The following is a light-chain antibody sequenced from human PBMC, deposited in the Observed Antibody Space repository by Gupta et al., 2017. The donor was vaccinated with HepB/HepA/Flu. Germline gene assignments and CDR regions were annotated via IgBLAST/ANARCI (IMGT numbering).Light chain of an antibody. V-gene: IGKV1-39*01. CDR3: QQSYSTPFT. CDR1: QSISSY. Sequence: DIQMTQSPSSLSASVGDRVTITCRASQSISSYLNWYQQKPGKAPKLLIYAASSLHTGVPSRFSGSGSATDFTLTISSLQPEDFAIYYCQQSYSTPFTFGPGTKVDI. CDR2: AAS. J-gene: IGKJ3*01.